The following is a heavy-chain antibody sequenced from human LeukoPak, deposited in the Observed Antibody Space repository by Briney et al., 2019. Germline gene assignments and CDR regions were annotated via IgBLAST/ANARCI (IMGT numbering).Heavy chain of an antibody. Sequence: GSSVKVSCKASGGTFSSYAISWVRQVPGQGLEWMGRIIPILGIANYAQKFQGRVTITADKSTSTAYMELSSLRSEDTAVYYCARDPHAADTAMVKGDYWGQGTLVTVSS. D-gene: IGHD5-18*01. J-gene: IGHJ4*02. CDR3: ARDPHAADTAMVKGDY. V-gene: IGHV1-69*04. CDR1: GGTFSSYA. CDR2: IIPILGIA.